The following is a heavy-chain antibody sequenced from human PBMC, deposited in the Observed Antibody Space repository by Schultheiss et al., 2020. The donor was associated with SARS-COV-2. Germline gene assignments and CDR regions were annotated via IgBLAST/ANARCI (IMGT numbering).Heavy chain of an antibody. Sequence: ASVKVSCKASGYTFTNYGISWVRQAPGQGLEWMGRISTYNANTDFAQKFQGRVTMTTDTSTSTAYMELRSLRSDDTAVYYCARAGLIVGADYYYYGMDVWGQGTTVTVSS. CDR3: ARAGLIVGADYYYYGMDV. CDR2: ISTYNANT. D-gene: IGHD1-26*01. J-gene: IGHJ6*02. CDR1: GYTFTNYG. V-gene: IGHV1-18*01.